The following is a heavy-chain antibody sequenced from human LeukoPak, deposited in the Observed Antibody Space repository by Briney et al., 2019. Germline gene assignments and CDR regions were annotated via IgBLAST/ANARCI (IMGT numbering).Heavy chain of an antibody. Sequence: GGSLRLSCAASGFTFSSYEMTWVRQAPGKGLEWVSYISSSGSTIYYADSVKGRFTISRDNAKNSLYLQMNSLRAEDTAVYYCARGPKSPGPHDRAFDIWGQGTMVTVSS. J-gene: IGHJ3*02. CDR2: ISSSGSTI. D-gene: IGHD3-16*01. V-gene: IGHV3-48*03. CDR1: GFTFSSYE. CDR3: ARGPKSPGPHDRAFDI.